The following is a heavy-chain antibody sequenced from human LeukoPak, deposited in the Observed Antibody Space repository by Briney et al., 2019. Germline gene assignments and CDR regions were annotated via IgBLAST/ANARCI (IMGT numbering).Heavy chain of an antibody. CDR1: GYSISSNNW. D-gene: IGHD1-26*01. V-gene: IGHV4-28*01. J-gene: IGHJ4*02. CDR3: ARQMDVLGELPSLDY. CDR2: IYYSGST. Sequence: PSDTLSLTCAVSGYSISSNNWWGWIRQLPGKGLEWIGYIYYSGSTYYNPSLKSRVTISVDTSKNQFSLKLSSVTAADTAVYYCARQMDVLGELPSLDYWGQGTLVTVSS.